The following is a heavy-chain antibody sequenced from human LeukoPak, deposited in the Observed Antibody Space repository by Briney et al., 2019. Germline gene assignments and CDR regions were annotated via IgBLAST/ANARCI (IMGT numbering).Heavy chain of an antibody. CDR2: IWYDGSNK. D-gene: IGHD3-22*01. J-gene: IGHJ5*02. CDR3: AAGYDSSENWFDP. Sequence: GRSLRLSCAASGFTFSSYGMHWVRQAPGKGLEWVAVIWYDGSNKYYADSVKGRFTISRNNSKNTLYLQMNSLRAEDTAVYYCAAGYDSSENWFDPWGQGTLVTVSS. V-gene: IGHV3-33*01. CDR1: GFTFSSYG.